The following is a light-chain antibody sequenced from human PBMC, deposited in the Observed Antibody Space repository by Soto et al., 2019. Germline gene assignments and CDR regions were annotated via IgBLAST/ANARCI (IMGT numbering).Light chain of an antibody. CDR1: QSVNNN. CDR3: QQYNNWPPPIT. V-gene: IGKV3-15*01. J-gene: IGKJ5*01. Sequence: EIVMTQSPATLSVSPGERATLSCRARQSVNNNLAWYQQKPGQAPRLLISGASTRATDIPARFSGSGSGTECTITISSLQSEDFAVYYCQQYNNWPPPITGGQGTRLEIK. CDR2: GAS.